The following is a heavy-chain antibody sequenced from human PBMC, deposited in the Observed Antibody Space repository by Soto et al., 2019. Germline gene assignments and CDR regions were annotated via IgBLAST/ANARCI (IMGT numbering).Heavy chain of an antibody. J-gene: IGHJ3*02. D-gene: IGHD5-12*01. CDR2: ISYDGSNK. CDR3: AREMATTDAFDI. V-gene: IGHV3-30-3*01. Sequence: GGSLRLSCAASGFTFSSYAMHWVRQAPGKGLEWVAVISYDGSNKYYADSVKGRFTISRDNSKNTLYLQMNSLRAEDTAVYYCAREMATTDAFDIWGQGTMVT. CDR1: GFTFSSYA.